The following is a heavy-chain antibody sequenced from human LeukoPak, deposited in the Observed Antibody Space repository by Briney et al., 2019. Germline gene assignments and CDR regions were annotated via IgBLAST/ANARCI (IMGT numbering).Heavy chain of an antibody. CDR2: ISSSSSYI. V-gene: IGHV3-21*01. D-gene: IGHD6-19*01. CDR1: GFTFSSYS. J-gene: IGHJ3*02. CDR3: ARGVSSGGWYDAFDI. Sequence: GGSPRLSCAASGFTFSSYSMNWVRQAPGKGLEWVSSISSSSSYICYADSVKGRFTISRDNAKNSLYLQMNSLRAEDTAVYYCARGVSSGGWYDAFDIWGQGTMVTVSS.